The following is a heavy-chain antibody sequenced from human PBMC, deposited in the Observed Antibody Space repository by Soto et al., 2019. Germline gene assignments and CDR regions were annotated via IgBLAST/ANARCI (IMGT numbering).Heavy chain of an antibody. D-gene: IGHD1-1*01. J-gene: IGHJ6*02. CDR2: IIPIFGTA. CDR1: GGTFSSYA. CDR3: ARALEPPYYYYYGMDV. Sequence: SVKVSCKASGGTFSSYAISWVRQAPGQGLEWMGGIIPIFGTANYAQKFQGRVTITADKSTSTAYMELSSLRSEDTAVYYCARALEPPYYYYYGMDVWGQGTTVTVS. V-gene: IGHV1-69*06.